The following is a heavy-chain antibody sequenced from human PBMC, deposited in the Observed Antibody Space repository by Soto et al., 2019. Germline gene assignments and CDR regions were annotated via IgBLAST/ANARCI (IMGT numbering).Heavy chain of an antibody. Sequence: QVQLVQSGAEVNKPGASVKVSCKASGYTFTSYGINWVRQAPGQGLEWMGWISAYNGNTHYAHKRQSRVTMTTDTSTSTAYMELRSRRSDDTAVYYCARVQSGYDFAYWGQGTLVTVSS. CDR2: ISAYNGNT. CDR1: GYTFTSYG. J-gene: IGHJ4*02. D-gene: IGHD5-12*01. V-gene: IGHV1-18*01. CDR3: ARVQSGYDFAY.